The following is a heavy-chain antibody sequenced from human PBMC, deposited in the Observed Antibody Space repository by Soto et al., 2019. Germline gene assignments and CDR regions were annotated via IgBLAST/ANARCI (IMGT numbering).Heavy chain of an antibody. J-gene: IGHJ6*02. Sequence: PSETLSLTCTVSGGSISSYYWSWIRQPPGKGLEWIGYIYYSGSTNYNPSLKSRVTISVDTSKNQFSLKLSSVTAADTAVYYCASHRDGYNPGYYYYYGMDVWGQGTTVTVSS. CDR2: IYYSGST. CDR3: ASHRDGYNPGYYYYYGMDV. D-gene: IGHD5-12*01. CDR1: GGSISSYY. V-gene: IGHV4-59*01.